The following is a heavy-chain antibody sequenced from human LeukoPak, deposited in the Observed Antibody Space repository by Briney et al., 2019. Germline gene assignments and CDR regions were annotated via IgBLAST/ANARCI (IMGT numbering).Heavy chain of an antibody. CDR3: AKRGNWGFFDY. J-gene: IGHJ4*02. V-gene: IGHV4-38-2*02. CDR2: IYHSGST. D-gene: IGHD7-27*01. CDR1: GYSISSNYY. Sequence: SSETLSLTCTVSGYSISSNYYWGWIRPPPGKGLEWIGSIYHSGSTYYNPSLKSRVTILIDTSKNQFSLKLSSVTAADTAVYYCAKRGNWGFFDYWGQGTLVTVSS.